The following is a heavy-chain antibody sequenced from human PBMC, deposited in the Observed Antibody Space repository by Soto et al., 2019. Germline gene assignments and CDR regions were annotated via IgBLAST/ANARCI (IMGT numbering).Heavy chain of an antibody. Sequence: EVQLVESGGGLIQPGGSLRLSCAASGFTVSLNYMTWVRQAPGKGLEWVSFIYSAGPTYYADSVEGRFTISRDNSKNTLYLQMNSLRAEDTAMYFCARGAVGVKKPHFDSWGQGTLVTVSS. CDR3: ARGAVGVKKPHFDS. CDR1: GFTVSLNY. D-gene: IGHD1-26*01. J-gene: IGHJ4*02. V-gene: IGHV3-53*01. CDR2: IYSAGPT.